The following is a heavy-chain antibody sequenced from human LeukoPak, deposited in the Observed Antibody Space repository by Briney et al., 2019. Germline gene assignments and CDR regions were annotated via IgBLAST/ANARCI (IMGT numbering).Heavy chain of an antibody. CDR2: IYYSGST. D-gene: IGHD3-10*01. Sequence: SETLSLTCTVSGGSISSYYWSWIRQPPGKGLEWIGYIYYSGSTNYNPSLKSRVTISVDTSKNQFSLKLSSVTAADTAVYYCARHGDYYGSGSYYHFDYWGQGTLVTVSS. J-gene: IGHJ4*02. CDR1: GGSISSYY. CDR3: ARHGDYYGSGSYYHFDY. V-gene: IGHV4-59*08.